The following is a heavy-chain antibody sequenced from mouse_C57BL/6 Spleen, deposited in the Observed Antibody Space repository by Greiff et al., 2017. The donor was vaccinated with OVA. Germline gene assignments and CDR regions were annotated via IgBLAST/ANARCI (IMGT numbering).Heavy chain of an antibody. Sequence: VQLQQPGAELVKPGASVKLSCKASGYTFTSYWMQWVKQTPGQGLEWIGEIDPSDSYTNYNQKFKGKATLTVDTSSSTAYMQLSILTSEDSAVYYCARFNPYYIDYWGQGTTLTVSS. CDR2: IDPSDSYT. D-gene: IGHD2-4*01. CDR1: GYTFTSYW. CDR3: ARFNPYYIDY. V-gene: IGHV1-50*01. J-gene: IGHJ2*01.